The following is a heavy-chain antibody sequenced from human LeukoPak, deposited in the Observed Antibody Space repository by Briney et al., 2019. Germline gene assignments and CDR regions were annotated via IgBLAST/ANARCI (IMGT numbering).Heavy chain of an antibody. CDR3: AREWGGSYLIWAFDI. CDR1: GGSISSYY. CDR2: IYYSGST. Sequence: PSETLSLTCTVSGGSISSYYWSWIRQPPGKGLEWIGYIYYSGSTNYNPSLKSRVTISVDTSKNQFSLKLSSVTAADTAVYYRAREWGGSYLIWAFDIWGQGTMVTVSS. D-gene: IGHD1-26*01. V-gene: IGHV4-59*12. J-gene: IGHJ3*02.